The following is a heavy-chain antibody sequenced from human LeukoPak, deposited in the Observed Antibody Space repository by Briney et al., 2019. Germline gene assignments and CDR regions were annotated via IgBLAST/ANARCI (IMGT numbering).Heavy chain of an antibody. CDR3: ARRARRIAAAGIDY. V-gene: IGHV4-39*01. CDR2: IYYSGST. D-gene: IGHD6-13*01. J-gene: IGHJ4*02. Sequence: PSGTLSLTCAVSGGSISSSNWWSWIRQPPGKGLEWIGSIYYSGSTYYNPSLKSRVTISVDTSKNQFSLKLSSVTAADTAVYYCARRARRIAAAGIDYWGQGTLVTVSS. CDR1: GGSISSSNW.